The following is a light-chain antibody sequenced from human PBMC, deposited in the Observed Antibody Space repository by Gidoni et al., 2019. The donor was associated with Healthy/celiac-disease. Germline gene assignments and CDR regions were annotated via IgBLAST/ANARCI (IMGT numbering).Light chain of an antibody. CDR3: SSYTSSSTVV. CDR1: SSDVGGYND. CDR2: EVS. Sequence: QSALTQPASVSGSPGPSITLSCPGTSSDVGGYNDVSWYQQHPGKAPKLRIYEVSNRPSGVPDRFSGSKSGNTASLTISGLQAEDEADYYCSSYTSSSTVVFGGGTKLTVL. J-gene: IGLJ2*01. V-gene: IGLV2-14*01.